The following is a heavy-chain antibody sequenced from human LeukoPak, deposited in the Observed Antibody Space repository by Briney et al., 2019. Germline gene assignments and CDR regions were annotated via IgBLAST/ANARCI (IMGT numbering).Heavy chain of an antibody. D-gene: IGHD5-18*01. Sequence: SETLSLTCTVSGGSISSSSAYWGWIRQPPGKGLEWIGSIYYSKNTYYNPSLKSRVTISADTSKNQFSLTLGSVSATDTAVYYCVSPRGFSYGYFDYWGQGTPVTVSS. J-gene: IGHJ4*02. CDR2: IYYSKNT. CDR1: GGSISSSSAY. V-gene: IGHV4-39*01. CDR3: VSPRGFSYGYFDY.